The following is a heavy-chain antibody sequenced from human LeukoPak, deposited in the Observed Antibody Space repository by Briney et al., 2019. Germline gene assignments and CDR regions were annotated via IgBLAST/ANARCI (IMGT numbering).Heavy chain of an antibody. CDR3: AKDGAWLRFDD. V-gene: IGHV3-23*01. CDR2: ISPGGPT. D-gene: IGHD5-12*01. J-gene: IGHJ4*02. CDR1: GLPFSSHG. Sequence: GGSLRLSCAGSGLPFSSHGMNWVRQAPGKGLEWVSGISPGGPTYYADSVKGRFTISRDDSKNTLYLQMKNLRAEDTAVYYCAKDGAWLRFDDWGQGILVSVSS.